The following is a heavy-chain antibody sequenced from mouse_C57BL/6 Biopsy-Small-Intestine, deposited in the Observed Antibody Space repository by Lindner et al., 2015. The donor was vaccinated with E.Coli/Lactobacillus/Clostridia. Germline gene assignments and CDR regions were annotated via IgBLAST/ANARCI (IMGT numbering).Heavy chain of an antibody. D-gene: IGHD2-3*01. CDR3: ARSRWGDGFMDY. V-gene: IGHV1-39*01. J-gene: IGHJ4*01. CDR1: GYSFTDYN. Sequence: VQLQESGPELVKPGASVKISCKASGYSFTDYNMNWVKQSNGKSLEWIGVINPNYGTTSYNQKFKGKATLTVDKSSSTAYMELRSLTSEDTAVYYCARSRWGDGFMDYWGQGTSVTVSS. CDR2: INPNYGTT.